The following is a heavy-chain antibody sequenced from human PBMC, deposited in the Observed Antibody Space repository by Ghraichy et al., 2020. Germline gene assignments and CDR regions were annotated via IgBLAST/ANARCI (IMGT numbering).Heavy chain of an antibody. CDR3: ARGDIAASGAPIDS. Sequence: SETLSLSCTVYGGSFSGYYWSWIRQPPEKGLEWIGEINHSGSTNYNPSLKSRVTISVDTSKNQFSLKVNSVTAADTAVYYCARGDIAASGAPIDSWGQGTLVTVSS. CDR1: GGSFSGYY. D-gene: IGHD6-13*01. J-gene: IGHJ4*02. CDR2: INHSGST. V-gene: IGHV4-34*01.